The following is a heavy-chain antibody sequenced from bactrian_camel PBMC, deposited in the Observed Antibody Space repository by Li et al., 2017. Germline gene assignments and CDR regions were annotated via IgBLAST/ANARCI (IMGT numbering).Heavy chain of an antibody. D-gene: IGHD4*01. J-gene: IGHJ4*01. CDR3: ATGRRATIARGEDNY. Sequence: DVQLVESGGGLVQAGGSLKLSCTASGSTFDDYAMGWFRRAPGKEREGVSCINSGGGTTYYADSVKGRFNISRDNVKNTLYLRMNSLKSEDTALYYCATGRRATIARGEDNYWGQGTQVTVS. CDR2: INSGGGTT. V-gene: IGHV3S66*01. CDR1: GSTFDDYA.